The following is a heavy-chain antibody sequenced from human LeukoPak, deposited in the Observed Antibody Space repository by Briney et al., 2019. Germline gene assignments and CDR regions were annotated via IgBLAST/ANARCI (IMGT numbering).Heavy chain of an antibody. J-gene: IGHJ4*02. D-gene: IGHD7-27*01. Sequence: ASVTVSCKASGYTFTGYYMHWVRQAPGQGLEWMGWINPNSGGTNYAQKFQGRVTMTRDTSISTAYMELSRLRSDDTAVYYCARDLETGIHFDYWGQGTLVTVSS. V-gene: IGHV1-2*02. CDR2: INPNSGGT. CDR1: GYTFTGYY. CDR3: ARDLETGIHFDY.